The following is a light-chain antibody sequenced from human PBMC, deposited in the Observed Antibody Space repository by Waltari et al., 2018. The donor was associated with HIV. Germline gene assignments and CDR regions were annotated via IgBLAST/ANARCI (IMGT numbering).Light chain of an antibody. CDR2: ADS. J-gene: IGLJ2*01. CDR1: TLGDKY. CDR3: RAWDSSTVV. Sequence: SYALTQPPSVSVSAGQTATITCSGDTLGDKYASWYPQKPCQPPVLLIYADSRRPSGIPERFSGPKSGNTATLTIRGTQAMDEADYYCRAWDSSTVVFGGGTKLTVL. V-gene: IGLV3-1*01.